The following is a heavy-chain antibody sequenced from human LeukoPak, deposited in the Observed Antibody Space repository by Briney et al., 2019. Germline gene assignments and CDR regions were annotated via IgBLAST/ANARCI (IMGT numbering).Heavy chain of an antibody. CDR1: GFTFSSYA. D-gene: IGHD3-10*01. CDR3: ARDLLSEDGSGS. J-gene: IGHJ4*02. Sequence: PGGSLRLSCTTSGFTFSSYALSWVRQAPGKGLEWVANIKQDGSEKYYVDSVKGRFTISRDNAKNSLYLQMNSLRAEDTAVYYCARDLLSEDGSGSWGQGTLVTVSS. CDR2: IKQDGSEK. V-gene: IGHV3-7*01.